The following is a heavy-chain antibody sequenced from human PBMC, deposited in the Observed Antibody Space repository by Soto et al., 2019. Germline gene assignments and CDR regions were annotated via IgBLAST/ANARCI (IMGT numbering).Heavy chain of an antibody. J-gene: IGHJ4*02. CDR1: GGTSSSYT. D-gene: IGHD6-13*01. CDR3: ARRTPAAAGTPGFDY. CDR2: IIPILGIA. Sequence: GASVKVSCKASGGTSSSYTISWVRQAPGQGLEWMGRIIPILGIANYAQKFQGRVTITADKSTSTAYMELSSLRSEDTAVYYCARRTPAAAGTPGFDYWGQGTLVTVSS. V-gene: IGHV1-69*02.